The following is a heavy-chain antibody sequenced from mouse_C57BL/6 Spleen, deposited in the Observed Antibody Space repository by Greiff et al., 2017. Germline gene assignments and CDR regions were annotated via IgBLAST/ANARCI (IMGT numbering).Heavy chain of an antibody. J-gene: IGHJ2*01. CDR1: GYTFTEYT. D-gene: IGHD1-1*01. CDR2: FYPGSGSI. CDR3: AGHEDKRYYYDY. V-gene: IGHV1-62-2*01. Sequence: QVQLQQSGAELVKPGASVKLSCKASGYTFTEYTIHWVKQRSGQGLEWIGWFYPGSGSIKYNEKFKDKATLTADKSSSTAYRGLRRLTSEDSAVXFCAGHEDKRYYYDYWGQGTTLTVSS.